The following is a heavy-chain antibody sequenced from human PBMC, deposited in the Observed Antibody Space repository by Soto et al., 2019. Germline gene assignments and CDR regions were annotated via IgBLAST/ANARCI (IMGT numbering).Heavy chain of an antibody. CDR3: ARDLGYCSSISCYSWFDP. D-gene: IGHD2-2*01. Sequence: SETLSLTSSVSGDYISRYYWSWIRQSQGKGLEWIGYIYHSGSTNYNPSLRSRVAISVDTSKNQFSLKLSSVTAADTAVYYCARDLGYCSSISCYSWFDPWGQGTPVTVSS. V-gene: IGHV4-59*01. CDR2: IYHSGST. CDR1: GDYISRYY. J-gene: IGHJ5*02.